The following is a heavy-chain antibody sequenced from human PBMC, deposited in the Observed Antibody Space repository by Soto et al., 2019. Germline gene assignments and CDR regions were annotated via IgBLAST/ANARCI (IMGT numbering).Heavy chain of an antibody. CDR2: IGTAGDT. CDR1: GFTFSSYD. J-gene: IGHJ4*02. CDR3: ARAGGGDPSFDY. D-gene: IGHD2-21*01. Sequence: GGSLRLCCAACGFTFSSYDMHWVRQATGKGLEWVSAIGTAGDTYYPGSVKGRFTISRENAKNSLYLQMNSLRAEDTAVYYCARAGGGDPSFDYWGQGTLVTVSS. V-gene: IGHV3-13*01.